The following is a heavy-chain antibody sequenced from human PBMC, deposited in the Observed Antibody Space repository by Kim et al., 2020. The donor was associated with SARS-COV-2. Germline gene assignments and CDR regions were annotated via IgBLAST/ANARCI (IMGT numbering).Heavy chain of an antibody. CDR1: GYTFTSYA. J-gene: IGHJ5*02. CDR3: ARGHYYDSSGYFWGTWFDP. V-gene: IGHV1-3*01. CDR2: INAGNGNT. Sequence: ASVKVSCKASGYTFTSYAMHWVRQAPGQRLEWMGWINAGNGNTKYSQKFQGRVTITRDTSASTAYMELSSLRSEDTAVYYCARGHYYDSSGYFWGTWFDPWGQGTLVTVSS. D-gene: IGHD3-22*01.